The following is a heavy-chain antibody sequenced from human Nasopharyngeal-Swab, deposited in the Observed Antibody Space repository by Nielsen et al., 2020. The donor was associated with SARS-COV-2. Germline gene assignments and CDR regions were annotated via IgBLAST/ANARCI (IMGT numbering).Heavy chain of an antibody. D-gene: IGHD6-6*01. J-gene: IGHJ6*03. CDR3: ARVSREIEYSSSLYYYYYYMDV. Sequence: WVRQAPAQRLEWLGCISAYNGNTNYAQKLQGRVTMTTDTSTSTAYMELRSLRSDDTAVYYCARVSREIEYSSSLYYYYYYMDVWGKGTTVTVSS. CDR2: ISAYNGNT. V-gene: IGHV1-18*01.